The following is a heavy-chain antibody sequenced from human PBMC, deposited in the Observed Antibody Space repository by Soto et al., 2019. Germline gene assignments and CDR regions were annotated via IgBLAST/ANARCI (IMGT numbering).Heavy chain of an antibody. D-gene: IGHD3-22*01. CDR1: GYTFTSYY. CDR2: INPSGGST. J-gene: IGHJ3*02. CDR3: AREWYYDSSHKAFDI. V-gene: IGHV1-46*01. Sequence: TSVKVSCKASGYTFTSYYMHWLRQAPGQGLEWMGIINPSGGSTSYAQKFQGRVTMTTDTSTSTVYMELSSLKSEDTAVYYCAREWYYDSSHKAFDIWGQGTRVTVSS.